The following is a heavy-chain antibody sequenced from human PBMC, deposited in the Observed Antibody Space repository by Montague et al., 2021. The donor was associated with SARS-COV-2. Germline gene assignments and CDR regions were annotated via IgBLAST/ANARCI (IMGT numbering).Heavy chain of an antibody. CDR3: ARAFVSDFYYYGMNV. CDR1: GGSISSGGYY. J-gene: IGHJ6*02. CDR2: IYYSGSP. V-gene: IGHV4-31*03. D-gene: IGHD3-10*01. Sequence: TLSLTCTVSGGSISSGGYYWSWIRQHSGKGLEWIGYIYYSGSPYYNPSLKSRVNISVDTSKNQFSLKLSPVTAADTAVYYCARAFVSDFYYYGMNVWGQGTTVTVSS.